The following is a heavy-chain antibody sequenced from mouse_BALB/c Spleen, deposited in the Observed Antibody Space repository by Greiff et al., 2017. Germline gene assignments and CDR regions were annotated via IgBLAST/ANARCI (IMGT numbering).Heavy chain of an antibody. CDR2: IDPANGNT. J-gene: IGHJ3*01. D-gene: IGHD2-3*01. Sequence: EVKLQESGAELVKPGASVKLSCTASGFNIKDTYMHWVKQRPEQGLEWIGRIDPANGNTKYDPKFQGKATITADTSSNTAYLQLSSLTSEDTAVYYCARGIYDGYPWFAYWGQGTLVTVSA. CDR1: GFNIKDTY. V-gene: IGHV14-3*02. CDR3: ARGIYDGYPWFAY.